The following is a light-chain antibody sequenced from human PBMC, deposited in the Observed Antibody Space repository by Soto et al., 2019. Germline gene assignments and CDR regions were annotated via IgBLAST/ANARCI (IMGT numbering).Light chain of an antibody. CDR2: DAA. CDR3: QRYNSYPAT. CDR1: QSISSL. V-gene: IGKV1-5*01. J-gene: IGKJ1*01. Sequence: DIQRSQSPSTLSASVGDRVTITCRASQSISSLLAWYQQKPVKAPKLQIYDAASLESGVPSTFSGSGSGTEFTLTISSLQPDDFATYNCQRYNSYPATFGQGTKVDIK.